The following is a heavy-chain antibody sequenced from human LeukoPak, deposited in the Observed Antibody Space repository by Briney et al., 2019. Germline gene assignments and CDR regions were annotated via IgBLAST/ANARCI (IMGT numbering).Heavy chain of an antibody. J-gene: IGHJ4*02. Sequence: ASVKVSCKASGYTFTSYYMHWVRQAPGQGLQWMGIINPSGGSTSYAQKFQGRVTMTRDTSTSTVYMVLSSLRSEDTAVYYCASLEKRGYSYGYVSFDYWGQGTLVTVSS. CDR3: ASLEKRGYSYGYVSFDY. D-gene: IGHD5-18*01. V-gene: IGHV1-46*01. CDR1: GYTFTSYY. CDR2: INPSGGST.